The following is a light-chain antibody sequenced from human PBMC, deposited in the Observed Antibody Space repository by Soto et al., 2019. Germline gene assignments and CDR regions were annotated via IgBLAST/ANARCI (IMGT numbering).Light chain of an antibody. J-gene: IGKJ4*01. V-gene: IGKV1-9*01. CDR1: QSISSL. Sequence: DIQLTQSPSFLSASVGDRVTITCRASQSISSLLAWYQQKPGKAPDLLIYSASTLQGGVPSRFSGSGSETEFSLTIRALQPEDFATYYCQQLSRYPLTFGGGTKVDIK. CDR3: QQLSRYPLT. CDR2: SAS.